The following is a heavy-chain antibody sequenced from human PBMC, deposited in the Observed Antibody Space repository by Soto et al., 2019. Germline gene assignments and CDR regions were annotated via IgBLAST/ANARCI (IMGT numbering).Heavy chain of an antibody. CDR3: AHSLLGPNYYYYYYMDV. D-gene: IGHD7-27*01. J-gene: IGHJ6*03. Sequence: GSGPTLVNPTQTLTLTCTFSGFSLSTSGVGVGWIRQPPGKALEWLALIYWDDDKRYSPSLKSRLTITKDTSKNQVVLTMTNMDPVDTATYYCAHSLLGPNYYYYYYMDVWGKGTTVTVSS. V-gene: IGHV2-5*02. CDR1: GFSLSTSGVG. CDR2: IYWDDDK.